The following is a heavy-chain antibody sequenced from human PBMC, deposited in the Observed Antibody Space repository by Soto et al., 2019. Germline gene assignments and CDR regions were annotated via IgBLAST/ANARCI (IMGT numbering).Heavy chain of an antibody. CDR1: GFTFSSYA. D-gene: IGHD6-19*01. CDR2: ISGSGGST. CDR3: AKVLRQWLDGEGFDY. Sequence: EVQLLESGGGLVQPGGSLRLSCAASGFTFSSYAMSWVRQAPGKGLEWVSAISGSGGSTYYTDSVKGRFTISRDNSKNTLYLQMNSLRAEDTAVYYCAKVLRQWLDGEGFDYWGQGTLVTVSS. V-gene: IGHV3-23*01. J-gene: IGHJ4*02.